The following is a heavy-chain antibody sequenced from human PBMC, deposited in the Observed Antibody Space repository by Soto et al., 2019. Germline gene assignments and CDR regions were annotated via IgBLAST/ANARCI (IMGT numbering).Heavy chain of an antibody. J-gene: IGHJ5*02. CDR2: IIPIFGTA. Sequence: QVQLVQSGAEVKKPGSSVKVSCKASGGTFSSYAISWVRQAPGQGLEWMGGIIPIFGTANYAQKFQGRVRITADESTSTAYMELSSLRSEDTAVYYCARDSSIVGVVGGYNWFDPWGQGTLVTVSS. V-gene: IGHV1-69*12. CDR3: ARDSSIVGVVGGYNWFDP. CDR1: GGTFSSYA. D-gene: IGHD3-3*01.